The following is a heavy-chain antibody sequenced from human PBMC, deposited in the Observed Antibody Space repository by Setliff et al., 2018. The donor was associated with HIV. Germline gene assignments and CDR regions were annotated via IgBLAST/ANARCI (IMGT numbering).Heavy chain of an antibody. CDR2: VSYDGSNK. CDR3: AKPYYDSGLMNGAFDY. CDR1: GFTFNSYG. Sequence: GGSLRLSCAASGFTFNSYGMYWVRQAPGKGLEWVAIVSYDGSNKYYADSVKGRFTISRDNSKNTLYLQMNSLRAEDTAVYYCAKPYYDSGLMNGAFDYWGQGTLVTVSS. J-gene: IGHJ4*02. D-gene: IGHD3-22*01. V-gene: IGHV3-30*18.